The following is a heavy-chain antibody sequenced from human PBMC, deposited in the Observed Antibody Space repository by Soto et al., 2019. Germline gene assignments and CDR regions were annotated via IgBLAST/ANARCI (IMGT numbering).Heavy chain of an antibody. J-gene: IGHJ4*02. D-gene: IGHD3-22*01. V-gene: IGHV4-4*02. CDR3: VRMSVVGYFDY. Sequence: SETLSLPSPVSAASLTGSDWRSWFRQTPEKGLEWIGEIYHSGTTNYHPSLKSRVTISQDKSKNQFSLNLTSVTAADTAVYSCVRMSVVGYFDYWGRGSLVTVSA. CDR1: AASLTGSDW. CDR2: IYHSGTT.